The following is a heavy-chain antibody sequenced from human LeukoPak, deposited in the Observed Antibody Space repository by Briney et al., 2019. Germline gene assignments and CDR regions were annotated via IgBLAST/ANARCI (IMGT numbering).Heavy chain of an antibody. V-gene: IGHV3-23*01. J-gene: IGHJ4*02. CDR3: AKRSRPGIVGASGY. D-gene: IGHD1-26*01. CDR1: GFTFSSYA. Sequence: PGGSLRLSCAASGFTFSSYAMSWVRQAPGKGLEWVSAISGSGGSTYYADSVKGRFTISRDNSKNTLYLQMNGLRVEDTAEYYCAKRSRPGIVGASGYWGQGTPVTVSS. CDR2: ISGSGGST.